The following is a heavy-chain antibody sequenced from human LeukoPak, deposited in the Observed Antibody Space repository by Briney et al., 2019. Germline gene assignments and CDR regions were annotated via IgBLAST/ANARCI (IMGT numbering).Heavy chain of an antibody. V-gene: IGHV4-34*01. D-gene: IGHD2-15*01. CDR3: ARGMGGGSRYSRACGGMDV. CDR2: INHSGST. CDR1: GGSFSGYY. Sequence: SETLSLTCAVYGGSFSGYYWSWIRQPPGKGLEWIGEINHSGSTNYNPSLKSRVTISVDTSKNQFSLKLSSVTAADTAVYYCARGMGGGSRYSRACGGMDVWGKGTTVTVSS. J-gene: IGHJ6*04.